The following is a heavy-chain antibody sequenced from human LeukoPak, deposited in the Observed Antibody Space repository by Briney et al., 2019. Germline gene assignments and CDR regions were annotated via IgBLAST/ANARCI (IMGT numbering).Heavy chain of an antibody. CDR2: IHNSGST. CDR1: GGPINSGGFY. V-gene: IGHV4-31*03. CDR3: ARVDSSGSKRCFDP. J-gene: IGHJ5*02. Sequence: SETLSLTCSVSGGPINSGGFYWSWIRQHPGKGLEWIGYIHNSGSTYYNPSLQSRVVLSIDTSKNQFFLQLTSVTAADTAVYYCARVDSSGSKRCFDPWGQGALATVSS. D-gene: IGHD3-10*01.